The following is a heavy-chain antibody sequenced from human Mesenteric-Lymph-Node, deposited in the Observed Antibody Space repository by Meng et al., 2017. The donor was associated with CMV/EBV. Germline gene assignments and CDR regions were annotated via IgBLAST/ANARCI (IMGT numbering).Heavy chain of an antibody. CDR1: GFTFSSHA. CDR2: ITSSSSYI. CDR3: AREPTGKTFFDY. Sequence: GESLKIACAASGFTFSSHAMSWVRQAPGKGLEWVASITSSSSYIEYAPSLGGRFTISRDNAKNSLYLQMDSLRAEDSAVYYCAREPTGKTFFDYWGQGTLVTVSS. J-gene: IGHJ4*02. D-gene: IGHD1/OR15-1a*01. V-gene: IGHV3-21*01.